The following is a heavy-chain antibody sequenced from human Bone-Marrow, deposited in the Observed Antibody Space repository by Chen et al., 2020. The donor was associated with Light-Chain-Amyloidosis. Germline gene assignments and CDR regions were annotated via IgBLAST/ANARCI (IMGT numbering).Heavy chain of an antibody. J-gene: IGHJ4*02. CDR3: ASIAVAGGFRLDY. D-gene: IGHD6-19*01. V-gene: IGHV4-4*02. CDR2: IYHSGST. Sequence: QVQLQESGSGLVKPSGTLYLTCAVSGGSISSSNRWSWVRKPPGKGLEWIGAIYHSGSTNYNPSLKGGDTISVGMSKNQFSLNLSSVTAAETALYYCASIAVAGGFRLDYWGQGTLVTVSS. CDR1: GGSISSSNR.